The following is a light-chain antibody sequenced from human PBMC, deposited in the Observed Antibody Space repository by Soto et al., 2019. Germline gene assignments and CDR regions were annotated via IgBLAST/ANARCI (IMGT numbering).Light chain of an antibody. CDR1: LNVNSY. J-gene: IGKJ1*01. V-gene: IGKV3-11*01. CDR3: QRYGSSGT. CDR2: DAS. Sequence: RGTMSLSPGERATLSCRASLNVNSYLAWCQQKPGQAPRLVIYDASNRAPGIPARFSGSGSGTDFTLTISSLEPEDFAVYYCQRYGSSGTFGQATKVDIK.